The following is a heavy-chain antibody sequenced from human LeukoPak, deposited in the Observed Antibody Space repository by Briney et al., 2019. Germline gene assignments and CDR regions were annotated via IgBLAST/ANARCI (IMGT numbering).Heavy chain of an antibody. CDR2: TYYRSKWYN. D-gene: IGHD3-22*01. CDR1: GDSVSSNSAA. J-gene: IGHJ3*02. Sequence: SQTLSLTCAISGDSVSSNSAAWNWIRQSPSRGLEWLGRTYYRSKWYNDYAVSVKSRITINPDTSKNQFSLQLNSVTPEDTAVYYCARSPPDYYDSSGYRDAFDIWGQGTMVTVSS. V-gene: IGHV6-1*01. CDR3: ARSPPDYYDSSGYRDAFDI.